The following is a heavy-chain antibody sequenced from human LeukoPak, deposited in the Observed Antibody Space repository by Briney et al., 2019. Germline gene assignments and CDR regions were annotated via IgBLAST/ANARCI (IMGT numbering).Heavy chain of an antibody. Sequence: SVKVSCKASGGTFSSYAISWVRQAPGQGLEWMGGIIPIFGTANYAQKFQGRVTITADESTSTAYMELSSLRSVDTAVYYCARDPDCGGDCYSGFDYWGQGTLVTVSS. D-gene: IGHD2-21*02. CDR1: GGTFSSYA. CDR3: ARDPDCGGDCYSGFDY. CDR2: IIPIFGTA. V-gene: IGHV1-69*13. J-gene: IGHJ4*02.